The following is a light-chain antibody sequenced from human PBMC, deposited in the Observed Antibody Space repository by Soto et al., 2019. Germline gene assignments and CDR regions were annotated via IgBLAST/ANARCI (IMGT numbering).Light chain of an antibody. CDR2: GAS. V-gene: IGKV3-15*01. Sequence: EIVMTQSPATLSVSPGERATLSCRASQSVSSNLAWYQQKPGQAPRLLIYGASTRATGIPARFSGSGSGTEFTLTISSLQSEDFAVYYCQQYNNWPFPSWTFGQATKVEIK. CDR3: QQYNNWPFPSWT. J-gene: IGKJ1*01. CDR1: QSVSSN.